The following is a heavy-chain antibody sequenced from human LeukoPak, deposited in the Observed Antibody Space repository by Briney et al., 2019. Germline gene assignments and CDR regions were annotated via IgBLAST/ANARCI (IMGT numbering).Heavy chain of an antibody. CDR1: GYSISSGYY. J-gene: IGHJ4*02. CDR2: IYHSGST. V-gene: IGHV4-38-2*02. D-gene: IGHD5-12*01. Sequence: PSETLSLTCTVSGYSISSGYYWGWIRQPPGKGLEWIGSIYHSGSTYYNPSLKSRVTISVDTSTNQFSLKLSSVTAADTAVYYCARTEGVATAHFDYWGQGTLVTVSS. CDR3: ARTEGVATAHFDY.